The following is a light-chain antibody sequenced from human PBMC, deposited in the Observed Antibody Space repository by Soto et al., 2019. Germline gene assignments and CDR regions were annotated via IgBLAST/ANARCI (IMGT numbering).Light chain of an antibody. Sequence: IQLTQSPSSLSASVGDRVTVTCRAGQGIRSYLAWYQQKPGRAPKLLIYDSSTLQSWVPSRFRGSGSGTDFTLTIISLQPEDFATYYCQQLNTYPLTFGGGTKVDIK. J-gene: IGKJ4*01. CDR1: QGIRSY. CDR3: QQLNTYPLT. CDR2: DSS. V-gene: IGKV1-9*01.